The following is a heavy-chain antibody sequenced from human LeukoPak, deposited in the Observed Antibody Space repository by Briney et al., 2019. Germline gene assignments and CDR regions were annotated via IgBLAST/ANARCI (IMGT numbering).Heavy chain of an antibody. Sequence: GGSLRLSCAASGFTFSSYGMSWVRQAPGKGLEWVSAISGSGGSTYYADSVKGRFTISRDNSKNTLYLQMNSLRAEDTAVYYCARTRSTKGTPRRYYDSSGQYYFDYWGQGTLVTVSS. CDR2: ISGSGGST. D-gene: IGHD3-22*01. V-gene: IGHV3-23*01. J-gene: IGHJ4*02. CDR3: ARTRSTKGTPRRYYDSSGQYYFDY. CDR1: GFTFSSYG.